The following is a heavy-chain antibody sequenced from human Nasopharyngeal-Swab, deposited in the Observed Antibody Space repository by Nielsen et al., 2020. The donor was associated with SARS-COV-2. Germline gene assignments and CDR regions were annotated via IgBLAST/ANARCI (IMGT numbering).Heavy chain of an antibody. CDR2: IYSGGNT. D-gene: IGHD2-2*01. J-gene: IGHJ6*02. V-gene: IGHV3-53*01. Sequence: GGSLRLSCAASGFTVSSNYMSWVRQAPGKGLEWVSVIYSGGNTHYADSVMGRFTVSRDDSKNTLYLQMNSLRAEDTAVYYCARRLSTSWGMDVWGQGTTVTVSS. CDR1: GFTVSSNY. CDR3: ARRLSTSWGMDV.